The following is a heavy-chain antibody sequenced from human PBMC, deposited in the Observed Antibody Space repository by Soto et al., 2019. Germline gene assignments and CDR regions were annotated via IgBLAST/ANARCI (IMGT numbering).Heavy chain of an antibody. J-gene: IGHJ3*02. CDR2: IIPIFGTA. Sequence: QVQLVQSGAEVKKPGSSVKVSCKASGGTISSYAISWVRQAPGQGLERMGGIIPIFGTANYAQKFQGRVTSTADKSTSTAYIELSSLRSEDTAVYYCARDTELLLLSFAFDIWGQGTMVTVSS. V-gene: IGHV1-69*06. D-gene: IGHD1-26*01. CDR3: ARDTELLLLSFAFDI. CDR1: GGTISSYA.